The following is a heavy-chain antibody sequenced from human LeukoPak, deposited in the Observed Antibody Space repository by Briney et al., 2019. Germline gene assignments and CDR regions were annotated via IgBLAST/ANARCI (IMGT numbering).Heavy chain of an antibody. CDR2: IYYSGST. V-gene: IGHV4-39*01. CDR3: ARGIAAASGYFQE. J-gene: IGHJ1*01. D-gene: IGHD6-13*01. CDR1: GGSISSSSYY. Sequence: PSETLSLTCNVSGGSISSSSYYWGWIRQPPGKGLEWIGSIYYSGSTYYNPSLKSRVTISVDSSKNQLSLKLSSVTAADTAVYYCARGIAAASGYFQEWGQGTLVTVSS.